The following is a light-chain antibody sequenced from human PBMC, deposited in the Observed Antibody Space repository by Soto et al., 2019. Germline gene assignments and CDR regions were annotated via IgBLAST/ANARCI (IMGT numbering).Light chain of an antibody. V-gene: IGLV4-69*01. CDR2: LNSDGSH. CDR3: QTWGTGAWV. CDR1: SGHSSYA. Sequence: QPVLTQSPSASASLGASVKLTCTLSSGHSSYAIAWYQQQPEKGPRYLMNLNSDGSHSKGDGIPDRFSGSSSGAEHYLTISSLQSEDEADYYCQTWGTGAWVFGGRTKLTVL. J-gene: IGLJ3*02.